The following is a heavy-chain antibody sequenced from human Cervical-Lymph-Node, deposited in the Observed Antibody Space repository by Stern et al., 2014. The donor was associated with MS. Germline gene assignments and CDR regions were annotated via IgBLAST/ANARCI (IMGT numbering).Heavy chain of an antibody. Sequence: QVQLQESGPGLVKPSETLSLTCTVSGDSVSSGSYFWSWIRQPPGKGLEWLGSIYYSGSTDYNPSLASRVTISVDTSKNHFSLELSSVIAADTAVYFCAREDYYHYNGIDVWGQGTTVTVSS. CDR1: GDSVSSGSYF. J-gene: IGHJ6*02. CDR3: AREDYYHYNGIDV. V-gene: IGHV4-61*03. CDR2: IYYSGST.